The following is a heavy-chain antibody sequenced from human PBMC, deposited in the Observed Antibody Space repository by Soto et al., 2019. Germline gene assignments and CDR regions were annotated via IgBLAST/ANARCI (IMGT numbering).Heavy chain of an antibody. CDR2: INSRSTYI. CDR3: ARAYSSSSNDPDY. V-gene: IGHV3-21*01. Sequence: EVQLVESGGGLVTPGGSLRLSCAASGFTFSDFSMNWVRQAPGKGLEWISSINSRSTYIYYADSVKGRFTISRDNAKSSLYLKMNSRRAEDKAVYYGARAYSSSSNDPDYWGQGTLVTVS. CDR1: GFTFSDFS. J-gene: IGHJ4*02. D-gene: IGHD6-6*01.